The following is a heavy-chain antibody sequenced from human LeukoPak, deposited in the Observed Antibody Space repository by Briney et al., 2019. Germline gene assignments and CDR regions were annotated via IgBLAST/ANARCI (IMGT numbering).Heavy chain of an antibody. CDR3: ARVNPTTYYDFWSGSEGLSWFDP. J-gene: IGHJ5*02. CDR2: INHSGST. V-gene: IGHV4-34*01. Sequence: SETLSLTCAVYGGSFSGYYWSWIRQPPGKGLEWIGEINHSGSTNYNPSLKSRVTISVDTSKNQFSLKLSSVTAADTAVYYCARVNPTTYYDFWSGSEGLSWFDPWGQGTLVTVSS. CDR1: GGSFSGYY. D-gene: IGHD3-3*01.